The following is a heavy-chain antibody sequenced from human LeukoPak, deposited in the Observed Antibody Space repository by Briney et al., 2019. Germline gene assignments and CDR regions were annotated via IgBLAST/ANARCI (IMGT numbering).Heavy chain of an antibody. CDR2: ISWNSGSI. J-gene: IGHJ4*02. Sequence: GGSLRLSCAASGFTFDDYAMHWVRQAPGKGLEGVSGISWNSGSIGYADSVKGRFTISRDNAKNSLYLQMNSLRAEDTALYYCAKDTKYSSGGHFDYWGQGTLVTVSS. V-gene: IGHV3-9*01. CDR3: AKDTKYSSGGHFDY. CDR1: GFTFDDYA. D-gene: IGHD6-25*01.